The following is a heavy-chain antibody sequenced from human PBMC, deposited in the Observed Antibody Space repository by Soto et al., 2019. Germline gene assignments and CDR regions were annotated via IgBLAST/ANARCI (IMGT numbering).Heavy chain of an antibody. J-gene: IGHJ4*02. D-gene: IGHD3-10*01. V-gene: IGHV1-69*01. CDR2: IIPIFGTP. CDR3: ARDRDDYGSGNYYNRIDF. Sequence: QVQLVQAGAEVKKPGSSVKVSCKASGGIFSTYAISWLRQAPGQGPEWMGGIIPIFGTPNYAQRFQGRVTSTADESTSTAYMELSRLRSEDTAVYYCARDRDDYGSGNYYNRIDFWGQGTLVTVSS. CDR1: GGIFSTYA.